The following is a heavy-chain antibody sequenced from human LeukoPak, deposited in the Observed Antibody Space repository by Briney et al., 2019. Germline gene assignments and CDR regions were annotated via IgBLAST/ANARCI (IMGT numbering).Heavy chain of an antibody. CDR3: AAGPPYYYGSGSYYSPSNYYYYYGMDV. CDR1: GFTFTSSA. CDR2: IVVGSGNT. Sequence: PQASVKVSCKASGFTFTSSAMQWVRQARGQRLEWIGWIVVGSGNTNYAQKFQERVTITRDMSTSIAYMELSSLRSEDTAVYYCAAGPPYYYGSGSYYSPSNYYYYYGMDVWGQGTTVTVSS. V-gene: IGHV1-58*02. J-gene: IGHJ6*02. D-gene: IGHD3-10*01.